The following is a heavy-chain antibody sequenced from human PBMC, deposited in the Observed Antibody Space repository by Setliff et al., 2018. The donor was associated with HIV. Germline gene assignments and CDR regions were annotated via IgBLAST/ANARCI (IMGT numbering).Heavy chain of an antibody. D-gene: IGHD3-10*01. CDR2: INPSGGST. J-gene: IGHJ5*02. CDR1: GYTFTSYY. Sequence: ASVKVSCKASGYTFTSYYMNWVRQAPGQGLEWMGIINPSGGSTSYAQKFQGRVTMTRDTSTSTVYMELSSLRSEDTAVYYCARGGPLITMVRGVLRWLDPWGQGTLVTVSS. V-gene: IGHV1-46*01. CDR3: ARGGPLITMVRGVLRWLDP.